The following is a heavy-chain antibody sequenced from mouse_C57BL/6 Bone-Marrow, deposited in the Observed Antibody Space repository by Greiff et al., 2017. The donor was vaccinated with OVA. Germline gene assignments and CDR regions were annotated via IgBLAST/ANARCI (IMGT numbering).Heavy chain of an antibody. J-gene: IGHJ1*03. CDR2: ISSGGDYI. Sequence: EVKLVESGEGLVKPGGSLKLSCAASGFTFSSYAMSWVRQTPEKRLEWVAYISSGGDYISYADTVKGRFTISRDNARNTLYLQMSSMKSEDTAMYYCTRGVYGSPFYWYFDVWGTGTTVTVSS. D-gene: IGHD1-1*01. V-gene: IGHV5-9-1*02. CDR3: TRGVYGSPFYWYFDV. CDR1: GFTFSSYA.